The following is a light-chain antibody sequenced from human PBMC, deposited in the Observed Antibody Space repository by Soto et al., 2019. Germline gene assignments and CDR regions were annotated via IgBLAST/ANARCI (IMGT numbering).Light chain of an antibody. Sequence: EIVLTQSPATLSLSPGERGTLSCRASQSVNNYLGWYQQKPGQPPRLLIYDTYRRATGVPARFSGSGSGTDFPLTISSLEPEDFAVYYFQQRTNWRGTFGQGTKVESK. CDR2: DTY. J-gene: IGKJ1*01. CDR3: QQRTNWRGT. CDR1: QSVNNY. V-gene: IGKV3-11*01.